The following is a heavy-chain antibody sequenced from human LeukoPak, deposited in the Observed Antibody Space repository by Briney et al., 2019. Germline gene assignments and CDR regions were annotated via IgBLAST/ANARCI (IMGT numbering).Heavy chain of an antibody. J-gene: IGHJ6*02. D-gene: IGHD3-22*01. CDR1: GFSFSSYW. CDR2: INSDGTSV. Sequence: GGSLRLSCAASGFSFSSYWMHWVRQVPGKGLVWVSRINSDGTSVRYADSVKGRFTISRDNAENTLYLQMNSLRAEDTGVYYCGRSHYYDSSGNFYYYYAMDVWGQGTTVTVSS. CDR3: GRSHYYDSSGNFYYYYAMDV. V-gene: IGHV3-74*01.